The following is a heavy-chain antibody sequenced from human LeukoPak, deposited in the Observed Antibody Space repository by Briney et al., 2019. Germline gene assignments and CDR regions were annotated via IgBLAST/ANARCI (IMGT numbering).Heavy chain of an antibody. CDR3: ASSSSWSKNY. Sequence: PGGSLRLSCAASGFTLSSYAMHWVRQAPGKGLEWVAVISYDGSNKYYADSVKGRFTISRDNSKNTLYLQMNSLRVEDTAVYYCASSSSWSKNYWGQGTLVTVSS. CDR2: ISYDGSNK. J-gene: IGHJ4*02. D-gene: IGHD6-13*01. CDR1: GFTLSSYA. V-gene: IGHV3-30-3*01.